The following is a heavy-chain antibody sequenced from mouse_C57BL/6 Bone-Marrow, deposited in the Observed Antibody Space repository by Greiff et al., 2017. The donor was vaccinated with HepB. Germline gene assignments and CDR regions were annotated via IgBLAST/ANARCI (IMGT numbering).Heavy chain of an antibody. D-gene: IGHD1-1*01. CDR1: GFTFSSYG. CDR2: ISSGGSYT. V-gene: IGHV5-6*02. Sequence: DVMLVESGGDLVKPGGSLKLSCAASGFTFSSYGMSWVRQTPDKRLEWVATISSGGSYTYYPDSVKGRFTISRDNAKNTLYLQMSSLKAEDTAMYYCARLCSSYGRYAMDYWGQGTSVTVSS. CDR3: ARLCSSYGRYAMDY. J-gene: IGHJ4*01.